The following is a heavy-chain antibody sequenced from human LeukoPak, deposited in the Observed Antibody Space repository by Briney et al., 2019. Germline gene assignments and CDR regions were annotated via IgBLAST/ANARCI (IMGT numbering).Heavy chain of an antibody. D-gene: IGHD3/OR15-3a*01. CDR2: ISDSGRSA. V-gene: IGHV3-23*01. CDR3: AKLRKGLVLGAFDL. J-gene: IGHJ3*01. Sequence: GGSLRLSCAASGFIFGSYDMSWVRQAPGKGLQWVSSISDSGRSAFFADSVKGRFTISRDNSQNTVSLQMNSLRVDDTALYFCAKLRKGLVLGAFDLWGQGTMVTVAS. CDR1: GFIFGSYD.